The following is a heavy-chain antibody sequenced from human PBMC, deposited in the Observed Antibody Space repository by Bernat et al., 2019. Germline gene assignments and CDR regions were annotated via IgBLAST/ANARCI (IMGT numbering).Heavy chain of an antibody. CDR2: ISAYNGNT. J-gene: IGHJ6*03. CDR3: ARYLKGSVEVLIYYYYMDD. CDR1: GYTFTSYG. D-gene: IGHD3-10*01. V-gene: IGHV1-18*01. Sequence: QVQLVQSGAEVKKPGASVKVSCKASGYTFTSYGISWVRQAPGQGLEWMGWISAYNGNTNYAQKLQGRVTMTTDTSTSTAYMELRSLISDDTAVYYCARYLKGSVEVLIYYYYMDDWGKGTTVTVSS.